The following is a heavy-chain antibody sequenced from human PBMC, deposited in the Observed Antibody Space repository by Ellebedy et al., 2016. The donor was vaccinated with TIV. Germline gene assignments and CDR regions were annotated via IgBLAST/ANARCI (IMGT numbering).Heavy chain of an antibody. D-gene: IGHD3-9*01. CDR2: INTDGSSA. V-gene: IGHV3-74*01. Sequence: GESLKISCEVSGFTFSGYYMHWVRQAPGKGLVWVARINTDGSSADYADSVEGRFTISRDNARKTLFLQVDSLTVEDTAVYYCARESVRYFDWDYWGRGTLVTVSS. J-gene: IGHJ4*02. CDR1: GFTFSGYY. CDR3: ARESVRYFDWDY.